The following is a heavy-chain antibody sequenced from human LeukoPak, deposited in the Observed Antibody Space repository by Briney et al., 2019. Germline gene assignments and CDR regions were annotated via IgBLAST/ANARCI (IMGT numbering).Heavy chain of an antibody. V-gene: IGHV4-30-4*01. Sequence: SQTLSLTCTVSGGSISSGDYYWSWIRQPPGKGLEWIGYIYYSGSTYYNPSLKSRVTISVDTSKNQFSPKLSSVTAADTAVYYCASLDIVARLIDYWGQGTLVTVSS. J-gene: IGHJ4*02. CDR1: GGSISSGDYY. CDR2: IYYSGST. D-gene: IGHD5-12*01. CDR3: ASLDIVARLIDY.